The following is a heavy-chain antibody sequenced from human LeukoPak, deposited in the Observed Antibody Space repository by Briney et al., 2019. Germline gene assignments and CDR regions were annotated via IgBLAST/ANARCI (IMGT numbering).Heavy chain of an antibody. J-gene: IGHJ4*02. D-gene: IGHD2/OR15-2a*01. CDR3: VSFYETY. CDR1: GNYW. Sequence: PGGSLRLSCAASGNYWMHWVRQARGKGLVWVSHINSDGSWTSHADSVKGRFTISKDNAKNTVYLQMNSLRAEDTAVYYCVSFYETYWGRGTLVTVSS. V-gene: IGHV3-74*01. CDR2: INSDGSWT.